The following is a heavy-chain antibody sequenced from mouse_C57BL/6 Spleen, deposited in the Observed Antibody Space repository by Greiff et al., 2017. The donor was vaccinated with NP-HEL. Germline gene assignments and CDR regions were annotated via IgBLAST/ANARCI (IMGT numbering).Heavy chain of an antibody. D-gene: IGHD1-1*01. Sequence: EVKLMESGPGLVKPSQSLSLTCSVTGYSITSGYYWNWIRQFPGNKLEWMGYISYDGSNNYNPSLKNRISITRDTSKNQFFLKLNSVTTEDTATYYCARGRIYYGNPSYFDVWGTGTTVTVSS. CDR1: GYSITSGYY. J-gene: IGHJ1*03. CDR2: ISYDGSN. CDR3: ARGRIYYGNPSYFDV. V-gene: IGHV3-6*01.